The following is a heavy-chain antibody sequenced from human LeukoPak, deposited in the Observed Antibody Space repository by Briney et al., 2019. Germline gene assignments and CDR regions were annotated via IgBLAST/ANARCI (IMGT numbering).Heavy chain of an antibody. Sequence: GGSLRLSCAASGFTFSSYAMHWVRQPPGKGLEYVSAINSNGGSTYYANSVKGRFTISRDNSKKTLYLQMGSLRAEDLAVYYYTRDSIRENSGCHWPHAFDIWGQGTMVTVSS. V-gene: IGHV3-64*01. CDR1: GFTFSSYA. CDR3: TRDSIRENSGCHWPHAFDI. CDR2: INSNGGST. D-gene: IGHD3-22*01. J-gene: IGHJ3*02.